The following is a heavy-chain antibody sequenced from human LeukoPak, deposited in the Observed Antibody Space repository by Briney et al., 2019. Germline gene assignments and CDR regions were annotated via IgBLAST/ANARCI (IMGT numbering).Heavy chain of an antibody. CDR3: ARDSMIVVVISTDYYYYGMDV. D-gene: IGHD3-22*01. V-gene: IGHV1-2*02. Sequence: ASVKVSCKASGYTFIGYYMHWVRQAPGQGLEWMGWINPNSGGTNYAQKLQGRVTMTTDTSTSTAYMELRSLRSDDTAVYYCARDSMIVVVISTDYYYYGMDVWSQGTTVTVSS. CDR1: GYTFIGYY. J-gene: IGHJ6*02. CDR2: INPNSGGT.